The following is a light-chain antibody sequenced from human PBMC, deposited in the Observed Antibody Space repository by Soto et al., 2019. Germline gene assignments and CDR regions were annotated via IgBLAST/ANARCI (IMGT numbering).Light chain of an antibody. Sequence: EIVMMQSPATLSVSPGERATLSCRASQRVSSNLAWYQQKPGQAPRLLIYGASTRATGIPARFSGSGSETEFTLTISSLQSEDFAVYYCQQYNNWPPWTFGQGTKVEIK. V-gene: IGKV3-15*01. CDR3: QQYNNWPPWT. CDR2: GAS. CDR1: QRVSSN. J-gene: IGKJ1*01.